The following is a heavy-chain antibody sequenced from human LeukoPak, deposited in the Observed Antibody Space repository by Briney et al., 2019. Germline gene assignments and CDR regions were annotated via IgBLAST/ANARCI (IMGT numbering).Heavy chain of an antibody. CDR3: ARGRGYYYGSGSYGP. CDR1: GYTFTSYD. CDR2: MNPNSGNT. D-gene: IGHD3-10*01. J-gene: IGHJ4*02. V-gene: IGHV1-8*01. Sequence: ASVKVSCKASGYTFTSYDINWVRQATGQGLEWMGWMNPNSGNTGYAQKFQGRVTMTRNTSISTAYMELSRLRSEDTAVYYCARGRGYYYGSGSYGPWGQGTLVTVSS.